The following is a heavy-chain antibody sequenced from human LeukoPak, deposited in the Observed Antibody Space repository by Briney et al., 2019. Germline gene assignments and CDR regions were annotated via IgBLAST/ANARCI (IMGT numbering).Heavy chain of an antibody. V-gene: IGHV1-18*04. Sequence: ASVKVSCKASGYTFTGYYMHWVRQAPGQGLEWMGWISAYNGNTNYAQKLQGRITMTTDTSTSTAYVDLRSLRSDDTAVYYCARDYYDSSGYLRDYWGQGTLVTVSS. D-gene: IGHD3-22*01. CDR3: ARDYYDSSGYLRDY. CDR2: ISAYNGNT. CDR1: GYTFTGYY. J-gene: IGHJ4*02.